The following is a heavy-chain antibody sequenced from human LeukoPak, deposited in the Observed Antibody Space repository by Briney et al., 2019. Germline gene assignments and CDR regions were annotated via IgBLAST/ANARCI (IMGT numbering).Heavy chain of an antibody. Sequence: VASVKVSCKASGYTFTSYYMHWVRQAPGQGLEWMGIINPSGGSTSYAQKFQGRVTMTRDMSTSTVYMELSSLRSGDTAVYYCATTAGPMAASSNMDVWGKGTTVTVSS. CDR1: GYTFTSYY. V-gene: IGHV1-46*01. CDR2: INPSGGST. J-gene: IGHJ6*03. CDR3: ATTAGPMAASSNMDV. D-gene: IGHD5-24*01.